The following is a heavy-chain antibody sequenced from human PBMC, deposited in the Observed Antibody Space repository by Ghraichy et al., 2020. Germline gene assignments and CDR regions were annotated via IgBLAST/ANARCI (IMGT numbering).Heavy chain of an antibody. D-gene: IGHD2-2*01. Sequence: SETLSLTCTVSGGSISSSSYYWGWIRQPPGKGLEWIGSIYYSGSTYYNPSLKSRVTISVDTSKNQFSLKLSSVTAADTAVYYCASMGYCSSTSCPRTFDYWGQGTLVTVSS. J-gene: IGHJ4*02. CDR1: GGSISSSSYY. V-gene: IGHV4-39*01. CDR2: IYYSGST. CDR3: ASMGYCSSTSCPRTFDY.